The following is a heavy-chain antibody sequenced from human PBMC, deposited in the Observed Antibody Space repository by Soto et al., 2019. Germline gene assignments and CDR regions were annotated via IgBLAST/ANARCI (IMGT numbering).Heavy chain of an antibody. D-gene: IGHD1-26*01. J-gene: IGHJ6*02. CDR3: ARPIVGATWNYYYGMDV. CDR1: GFTVSSNY. Sequence: EVQLVESGGGLIQPGGSLRLSCAASGFTVSSNYMSWVRQAPGKGLEWVSVIYSGGSTYYADSVKGRFTISRDNSKNPLYLQMNSLRAEDTAVYDCARPIVGATWNYYYGMDVWGQGTTVTVSS. V-gene: IGHV3-53*01. CDR2: IYSGGST.